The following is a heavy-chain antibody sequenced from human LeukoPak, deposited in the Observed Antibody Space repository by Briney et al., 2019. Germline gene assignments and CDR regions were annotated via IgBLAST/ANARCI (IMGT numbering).Heavy chain of an antibody. D-gene: IGHD3-16*01. CDR2: IIPILGIT. V-gene: IGHV1-69*10. CDR3: ASRQLVNTYSGSGDY. CDR1: GGTFSSFA. J-gene: IGHJ4*02. Sequence: SVKVSCKASGGTFSSFAVSWVRQAPGQGLEWMGGIIPILGITNYAQKFQGRVTITADKSTTTAYMELSSVTAADTAVYYCASRQLVNTYSGSGDYWGQGTLVTVSS.